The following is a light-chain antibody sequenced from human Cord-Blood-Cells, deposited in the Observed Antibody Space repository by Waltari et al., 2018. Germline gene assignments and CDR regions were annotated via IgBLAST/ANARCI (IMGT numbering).Light chain of an antibody. CDR3: QQYNNWPPLT. CDR1: QSVSSN. CDR2: GAS. V-gene: IGKV3-15*01. J-gene: IGKJ4*01. Sequence: EIVMPHSPATLSVSPGERATLSCRASQSVSSNFAWYQQKPGQAPRLLIYGASTSATGIPARFSGSGSGAECTLTISSLQSEDFAVYYCQQYNNWPPLTFGGGTKVEIK.